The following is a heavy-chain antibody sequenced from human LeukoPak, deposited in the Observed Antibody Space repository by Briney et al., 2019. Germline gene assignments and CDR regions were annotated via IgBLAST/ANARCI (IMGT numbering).Heavy chain of an antibody. V-gene: IGHV4-34*01. CDR2: INHSGSA. D-gene: IGHD4-17*01. J-gene: IGHJ4*02. CDR1: GGSFSGYY. CDR3: ATLTTPLFDY. Sequence: SETLSLTCAVYGGSFSGYYWSWIRQPPGKGLEWIGEINHSGSANYNPSLKSRVTISVDTSKNQFPLKLSSVTAADTAVYYCATLTTPLFDYWGQGTLVTVPS.